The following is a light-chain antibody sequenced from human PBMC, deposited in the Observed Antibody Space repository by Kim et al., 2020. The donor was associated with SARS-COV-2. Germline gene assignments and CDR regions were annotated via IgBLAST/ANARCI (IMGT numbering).Light chain of an antibody. CDR2: AAS. J-gene: IGKJ2*01. CDR3: QQYGGSPRYS. V-gene: IGKV3-20*01. CDR1: QTVTSKY. Sequence: EIVLTQSPGTLSLSPGERATLSCRASQTVTSKYFAWYQQKPGQAPRLLIYAASSRATGIPDRFSGSGSGTDFTLTISRLEPEDFAVYYCQQYGGSPRYSYGQGTKLEIK.